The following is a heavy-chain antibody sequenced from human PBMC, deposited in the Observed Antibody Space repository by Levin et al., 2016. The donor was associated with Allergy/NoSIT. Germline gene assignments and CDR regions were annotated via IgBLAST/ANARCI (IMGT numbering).Heavy chain of an antibody. V-gene: IGHV1-2*02. Sequence: WVRQAPGQGLEWMGWINPNSGGTNYAQKFQGRVTMTRDTSISTAYMELSRLRSDDTAVYYCARYQPYGDYDYWGQGTLVTSPQ. J-gene: IGHJ4*02. CDR3: ARYQPYGDYDY. D-gene: IGHD4-17*01. CDR2: INPNSGGT.